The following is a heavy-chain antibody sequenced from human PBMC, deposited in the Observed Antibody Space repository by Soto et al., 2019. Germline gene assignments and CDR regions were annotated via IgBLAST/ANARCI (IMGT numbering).Heavy chain of an antibody. Sequence: QVQLQESGPGLVKPSETLSLTCTVSGGSISSSYWSWIRQPPGRGLERIGYTYYSGSTNYNPSLKSRVTISVDTSKDQFSLKLSSVTAADTAVYYCARGSGAAADAFDIWGQGTMVTVSS. CDR3: ARGSGAAADAFDI. V-gene: IGHV4-59*01. CDR1: GGSISSSY. CDR2: TYYSGST. J-gene: IGHJ3*02. D-gene: IGHD1-26*01.